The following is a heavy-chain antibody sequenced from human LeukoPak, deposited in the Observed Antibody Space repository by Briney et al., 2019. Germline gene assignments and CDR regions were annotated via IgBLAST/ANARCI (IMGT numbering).Heavy chain of an antibody. CDR3: AREDYDILTGYLN. J-gene: IGHJ4*02. Sequence: SETLSLTCTVSGGSISSYYWSWIRQPAGKGLKWIGRIYTSGSTNYNPSLKSRATMSVDTSKNQFSLKLSSVTAADTAVYYCAREDYDILTGYLNWGQGTLVTVSS. CDR1: GGSISSYY. CDR2: IYTSGST. D-gene: IGHD3-9*01. V-gene: IGHV4-4*07.